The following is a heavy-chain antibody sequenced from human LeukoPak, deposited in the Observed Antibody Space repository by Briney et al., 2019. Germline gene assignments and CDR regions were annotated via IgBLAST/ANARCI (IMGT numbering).Heavy chain of an antibody. J-gene: IGHJ4*02. CDR2: ISWNSASV. V-gene: IGHV3-9*01. D-gene: IGHD6-13*01. Sequence: TGGSLRLSCAASGFTFDDYGMHWVRQAPGKGLEWVSTISWNSASVGYVDSVKGRFTISRDNAKRTLYLQMNSLRPEDTALYYCAKDYGYSSSWYDYWGQGTLVTVSS. CDR1: GFTFDDYG. CDR3: AKDYGYSSSWYDY.